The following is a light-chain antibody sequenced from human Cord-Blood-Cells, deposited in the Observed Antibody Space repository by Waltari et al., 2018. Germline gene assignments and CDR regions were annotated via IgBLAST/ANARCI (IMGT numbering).Light chain of an antibody. CDR3: QQYGSSPLT. V-gene: IGKV3-20*01. CDR1: QSVSSSY. CDR2: GAS. J-gene: IGKJ4*01. Sequence: SLSPGERATFSCRASQSVSSSYLAWYQQKPGQAPRLLIYGASSRATGIPDRFSGSGSGTDFTLTISRLEPEDFAVYYCQQYGSSPLTFGGGTKVEIK.